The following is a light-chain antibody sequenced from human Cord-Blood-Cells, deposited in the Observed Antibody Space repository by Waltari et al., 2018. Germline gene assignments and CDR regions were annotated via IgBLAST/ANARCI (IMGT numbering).Light chain of an antibody. V-gene: IGKV3-11*01. CDR3: QPRSNWPRT. CDR2: DAS. J-gene: IGKJ1*01. Sequence: EIVLTQPPATLSLSPGERATLSCRASQSVSSYLAWYQQKPGQAPRLLIYDASNRATGIPARFSGSGSGTDFTLTISSLAPEDFSVYYCQPRSNWPRTFGEGTKVEIK. CDR1: QSVSSY.